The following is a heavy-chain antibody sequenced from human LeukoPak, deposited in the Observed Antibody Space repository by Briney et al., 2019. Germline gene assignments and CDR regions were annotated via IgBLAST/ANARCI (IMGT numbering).Heavy chain of an antibody. CDR2: ISTDGRDK. CDR1: GFSFSNYA. J-gene: IGHJ4*02. CDR3: ATGKQCGY. V-gene: IGHV3-30*04. Sequence: GGSLRLSCAASGFSFSNYAMHWVRQTPGEGLVWVAVISTDGRDKHYADSVKGRFTISRDNSKSTLYLQMNSLRAEDTAVYYCATGKQCGYWGQGTLVTVSS. D-gene: IGHD4-11*01.